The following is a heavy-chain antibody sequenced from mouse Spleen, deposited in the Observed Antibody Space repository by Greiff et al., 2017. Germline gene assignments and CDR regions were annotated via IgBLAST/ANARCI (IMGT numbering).Heavy chain of an antibody. Sequence: EVQLQQSGAELVRPGASVKLSCTASGFNIKDDYMHWVKQRPEQGLEWIGWIDPENGDTEYASKFQGKATITADTSSNTAYLQLSSLTSEDTAVYYCARMGGLPPAMDYWGQGTSVTVSS. V-gene: IGHV14-4*01. J-gene: IGHJ4*01. CDR3: ARMGGLPPAMDY. CDR1: GFNIKDDY. D-gene: IGHD2-2*01. CDR2: IDPENGDT.